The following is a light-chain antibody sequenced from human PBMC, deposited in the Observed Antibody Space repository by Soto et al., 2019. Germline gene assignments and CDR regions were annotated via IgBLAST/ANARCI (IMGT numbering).Light chain of an antibody. CDR3: QSYDSSCVV. J-gene: IGLJ2*01. CDR2: DVS. CDR1: SSDVGDYNS. V-gene: IGLV2-11*01. Sequence: QSALTQPRSVSGSPGQSVTVSCIGTSSDVGDYNSVSWYQQHPGKAPKLMIYDVSKRPSGVPDRFSGSKSGNTASLTISGLKTEDEADYYCQSYDSSCVVFGGGTKVTVL.